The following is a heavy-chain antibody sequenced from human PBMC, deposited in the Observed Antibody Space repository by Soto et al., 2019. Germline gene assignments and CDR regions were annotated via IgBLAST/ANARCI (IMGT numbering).Heavy chain of an antibody. D-gene: IGHD3-10*01. V-gene: IGHV3-7*05. CDR1: GFTFSSYW. CDR2: IKEDGSGK. CDR3: ARGPTPDRFGELLYYFDY. Sequence: GRSLRLSCAASGFTFSSYWMSWVRQAPGKGLEWVANIKEDGSGKYYVDSVKGRFTMSRDKPKNSLYLQMNSLRAEDTAVYYCARGPTPDRFGELLYYFDYWGQGTLVTVSS. J-gene: IGHJ4*02.